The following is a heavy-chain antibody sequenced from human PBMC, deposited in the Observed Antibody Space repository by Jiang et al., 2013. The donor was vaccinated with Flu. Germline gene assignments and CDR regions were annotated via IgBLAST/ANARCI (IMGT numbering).Heavy chain of an antibody. Sequence: GPGLVKPSETLSLTCTVSGGSISSSSYYWGWIRQPPGKGLEWIGSIYYSGSTYYNPSLKSRVTISVDTSKNQFSLKLSSVTAADTAVYYCARGSWHSRIQLWLWGSNWF. CDR2: IYYSGST. J-gene: IGHJ5*01. D-gene: IGHD5-18*01. V-gene: IGHV4-39*01. CDR3: ARGSWHSRIQLWLWGSNWF. CDR1: GGSISSSSYY.